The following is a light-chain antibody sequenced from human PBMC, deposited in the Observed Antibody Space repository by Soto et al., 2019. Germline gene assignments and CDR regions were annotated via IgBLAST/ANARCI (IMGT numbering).Light chain of an antibody. Sequence: SYEPTQPPSVSVSPGQTASITCSGDKLGDKYACWYQQKPGQSPVLVIYQDSKRPSGIPERFSGSNSGNTATLTISGTQAMDEADYYCQAWDSSTAPFGGGTKLTVL. CDR2: QDS. CDR1: KLGDKY. V-gene: IGLV3-1*01. J-gene: IGLJ2*01. CDR3: QAWDSSTAP.